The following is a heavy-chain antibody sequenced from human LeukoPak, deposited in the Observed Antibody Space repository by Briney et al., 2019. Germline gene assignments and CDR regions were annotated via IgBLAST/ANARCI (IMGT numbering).Heavy chain of an antibody. CDR1: GFTFNSFG. D-gene: IGHD1-7*01. V-gene: IGHV3-23*01. CDR2: ISGSGGST. Sequence: GRSLRLSCAASGFTFNSFGMHWVRQAPGKGLEWVSAISGSGGSTNYADSVKGRFTISRDNSKNMLYLQMNSLRAEDTAEYYCAKEQRDWNYGVFDYWGQGTQVTVSS. CDR3: AKEQRDWNYGVFDY. J-gene: IGHJ4*02.